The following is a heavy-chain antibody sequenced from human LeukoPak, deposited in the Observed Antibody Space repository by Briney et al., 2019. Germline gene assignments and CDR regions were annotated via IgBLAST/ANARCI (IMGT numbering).Heavy chain of an antibody. Sequence: AGGSLRLSCAASGFTVSSNYMSWVRQAPGKGLEWVSAISGSGGSTYYADSVKGRFTISRDNSKNTLYLQMNSLRAEDTAVYYCARGGAAAARKRGVDYWGQGTLVTVSS. CDR3: ARGGAAAARKRGVDY. CDR1: GFTVSSNY. J-gene: IGHJ4*02. D-gene: IGHD6-13*01. CDR2: ISGSGGST. V-gene: IGHV3-23*01.